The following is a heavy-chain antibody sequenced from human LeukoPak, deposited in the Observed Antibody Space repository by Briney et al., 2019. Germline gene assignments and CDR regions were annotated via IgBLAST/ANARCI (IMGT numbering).Heavy chain of an antibody. CDR3: AKDLIWFGELLFYYGMDV. V-gene: IGHV3-30*18. CDR1: GFTFSSYG. J-gene: IGHJ6*02. D-gene: IGHD3-10*01. CDR2: ISYDGSNK. Sequence: GGSLRLSCAASGFTFSSYGMHWVRQAPGKGLEWVAVISYDGSNKYYADSVKGRFTISRDNSKNTLYLQMNSLRAEDTAVYYCAKDLIWFGELLFYYGMDVWGQGTTVTVSS.